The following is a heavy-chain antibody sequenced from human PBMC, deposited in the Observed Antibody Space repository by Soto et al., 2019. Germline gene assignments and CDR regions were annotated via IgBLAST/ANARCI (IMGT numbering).Heavy chain of an antibody. D-gene: IGHD3-22*01. J-gene: IGHJ1*01. Sequence: SETLSLTCTVSNGSISPNYWSWMRQPPGKGLEWIGYIYYAGTTTYNPSLQSRVSISVDTSKNEVSLKLTSVTAADTAVYFCARVGAYYQAMDSWGQGTLVTVSS. CDR1: NGSISPNY. CDR2: IYYAGTT. CDR3: ARVGAYYQAMDS. V-gene: IGHV4-59*08.